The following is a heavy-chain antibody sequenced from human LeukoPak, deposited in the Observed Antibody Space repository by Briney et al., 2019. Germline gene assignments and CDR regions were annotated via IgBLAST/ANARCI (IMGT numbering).Heavy chain of an antibody. J-gene: IGHJ3*02. CDR3: APWASIAALDAFDI. V-gene: IGHV3-21*01. CDR2: ISSSSSYI. D-gene: IGHD6-6*01. Sequence: GGSLRLSCAASGFTFSSYSMNWVRQAPGEGLEWVSSISSSSSYIYYADSVKGRFTISRDNAKNSLYLQMNSLRAEDTAVYYCAPWASIAALDAFDIWGQGTMVTVSS. CDR1: GFTFSSYS.